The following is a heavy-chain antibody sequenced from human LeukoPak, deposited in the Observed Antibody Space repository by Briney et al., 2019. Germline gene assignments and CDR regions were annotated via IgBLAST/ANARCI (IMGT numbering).Heavy chain of an antibody. CDR3: ARAHPDYYDSSGYPVFDY. Sequence: PSETLSLTCTVSGGSISSYYWSWIRQPPGKGLESIGYIYYSGSTNYNPSLKSRVTISVDTSKNQFSLKLSSVTAADTAVYYCARAHPDYYDSSGYPVFDYWGQGTLVTVSS. CDR2: IYYSGST. CDR1: GGSISSYY. D-gene: IGHD3-22*01. V-gene: IGHV4-59*01. J-gene: IGHJ4*02.